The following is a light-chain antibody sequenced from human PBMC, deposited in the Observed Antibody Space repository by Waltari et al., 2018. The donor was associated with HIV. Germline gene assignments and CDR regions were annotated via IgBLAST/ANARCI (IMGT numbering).Light chain of an antibody. CDR1: QSVSNSY. J-gene: IGKJ4*01. Sequence: EIVLTQSPATLSLSPGEGAVLSCRASQSVSNSYVAWYQQKVGQAPSLLIYGASRRAIGIPDRFSGSGSGTDFTLTISSLEPEDFAVYYCQQRSNWPLTFGGGTKVEIK. CDR3: QQRSNWPLT. V-gene: IGKV3D-20*02. CDR2: GAS.